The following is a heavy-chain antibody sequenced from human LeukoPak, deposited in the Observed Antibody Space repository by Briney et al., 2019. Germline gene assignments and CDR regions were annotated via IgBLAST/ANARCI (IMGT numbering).Heavy chain of an antibody. V-gene: IGHV1-2*02. D-gene: IGHD1-26*01. CDR2: IDPNNGGT. CDR3: ARVEGATHIDY. Sequence: ASVKVSCKASGYTFTDYYIHWVRQAPGQGLEWMGWIDPNNGGTNYAQKFQGRVTMTRDTSISTAYMQLSGLTFDDTAVYYCARVEGATHIDYWGRGTLVTVTP. CDR1: GYTFTDYY. J-gene: IGHJ4*02.